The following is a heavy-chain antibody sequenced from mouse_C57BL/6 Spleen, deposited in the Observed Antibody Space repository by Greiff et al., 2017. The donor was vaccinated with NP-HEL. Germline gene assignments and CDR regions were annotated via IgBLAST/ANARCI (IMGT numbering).Heavy chain of an antibody. CDR2: INPGSGGT. J-gene: IGHJ4*01. D-gene: IGHD2-5*01. Sequence: QVQLKESGAELVRPGTSVKVSCKASGYAFTNYLIEWVKQRPGQGLEWIGVINPGSGGTNYNEKFKGKATLTADKSSSTAYMQLSSLTSEDSAVYFCARWNYSNSYAMDYWGQGTSVTVSS. CDR3: ARWNYSNSYAMDY. V-gene: IGHV1-54*01. CDR1: GYAFTNYL.